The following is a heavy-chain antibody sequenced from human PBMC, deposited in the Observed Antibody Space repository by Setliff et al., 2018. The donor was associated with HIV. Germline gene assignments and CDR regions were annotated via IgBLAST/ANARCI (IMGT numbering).Heavy chain of an antibody. CDR2: ISSNGDTT. Sequence: GGSLRLSCVASGIMFSRDWMHWVRQAPGKGLDFVSGISSNGDTTYYADSVKGRFTISRDNSKNTLFLQMGSLRPEDMAVYYCARGPALTTVTNPFDYWGQGTLVTVSS. J-gene: IGHJ4*02. V-gene: IGHV3-64*02. CDR3: ARGPALTTVTNPFDY. CDR1: GIMFSRDW. D-gene: IGHD4-4*01.